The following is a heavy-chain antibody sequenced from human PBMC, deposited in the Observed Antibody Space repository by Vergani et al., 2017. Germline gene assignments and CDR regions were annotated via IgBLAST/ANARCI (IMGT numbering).Heavy chain of an antibody. CDR1: GGTFSSYA. Sequence: QVQLVQSGAEVKKPGSSVKVSCKASGGTFSSYAISWVRQAPGQGLEWMGWINPNSGGTNSAQKFQGRVTMTRDTSISTAYMELSRLRSDDTAVYYCARGYYDSSGYYPFNIDYWGQGTLVTVSS. D-gene: IGHD3-22*01. CDR2: INPNSGGT. J-gene: IGHJ4*02. CDR3: ARGYYDSSGYYPFNIDY. V-gene: IGHV1-2*02.